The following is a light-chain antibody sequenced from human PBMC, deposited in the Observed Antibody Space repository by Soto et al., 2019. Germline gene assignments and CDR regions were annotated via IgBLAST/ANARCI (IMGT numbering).Light chain of an antibody. CDR3: QQREHWPPIT. V-gene: IGKV3-11*01. CDR1: QSVSNN. J-gene: IGKJ5*01. Sequence: EIVLIQSPPTLSLSPGERATLSCMSSQSVSNNLAWYQQKPGQATRLLIYDTSNRATGIPARFSGSGSGTDFTLTISSLEPEDFAVYYCQQREHWPPITFGQGTRLEIK. CDR2: DTS.